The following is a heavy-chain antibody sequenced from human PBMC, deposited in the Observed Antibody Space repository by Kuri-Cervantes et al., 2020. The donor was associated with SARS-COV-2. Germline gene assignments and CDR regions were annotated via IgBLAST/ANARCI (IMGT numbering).Heavy chain of an antibody. D-gene: IGHD6-13*01. CDR1: GGSISSGEYY. J-gene: IGHJ1*01. Sequence: SETLSLTCTVSGGSISSGEYYWSWVRQPPGRGLEWIGEINHSGSTNYNPSLKSRVTISVDTSKNQFSLKLSSVTAADTAVYYCARVPEGGYSFQHWGQGTLVTVSS. CDR3: ARVPEGGYSFQH. V-gene: IGHV4-34*01. CDR2: INHSGST.